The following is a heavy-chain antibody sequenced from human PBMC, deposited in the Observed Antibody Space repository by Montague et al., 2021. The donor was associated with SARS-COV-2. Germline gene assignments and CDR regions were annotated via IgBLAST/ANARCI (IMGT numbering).Heavy chain of an antibody. CDR3: ARDPAFAAFDL. Sequence: SLRLSCAASGFPFDNYGMAWVRQVPEKGLEWVASVNQDASEKYYVDSVKGRFTISRDNAKNSLSLQMSSLRVEDTAMYYCARDPAFAAFDLWGRGSLVIVFS. CDR2: VNQDASEK. V-gene: IGHV3-7*05. CDR1: GFPFDNYG. D-gene: IGHD6-25*01. J-gene: IGHJ2*01.